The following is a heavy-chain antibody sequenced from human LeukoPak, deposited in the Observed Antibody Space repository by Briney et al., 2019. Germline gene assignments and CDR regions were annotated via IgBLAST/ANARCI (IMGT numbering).Heavy chain of an antibody. CDR1: GYTFTSYG. Sequence: GASVKVSCKASGYTFTSYGISWVRQAPGQGLEWMGWISAYNGNTNYAQKLQGRVTMTTDTSTSTAYMELRSLRSDDTAVYYCARRDGSGSYTPGYYYMDVWGKGTTVTVSS. J-gene: IGHJ6*03. CDR3: ARRDGSGSYTPGYYYMDV. V-gene: IGHV1-18*01. CDR2: ISAYNGNT. D-gene: IGHD3-10*01.